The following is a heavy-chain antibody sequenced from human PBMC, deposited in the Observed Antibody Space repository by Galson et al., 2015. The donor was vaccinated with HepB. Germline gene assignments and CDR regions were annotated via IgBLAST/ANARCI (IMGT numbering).Heavy chain of an antibody. CDR2: ISYDGSNK. Sequence: SLRLSCAASGFTFSSYGMHWVRQAPGKGLEWVAVISYDGSNKYYADSVKGRFTISRDNPKNTLYLQMNSLRAEDTAVYYCAKGVYYYDSSGHDAFDIWGQGTMVTVSS. CDR3: AKGVYYYDSSGHDAFDI. CDR1: GFTFSSYG. D-gene: IGHD3-22*01. V-gene: IGHV3-30*18. J-gene: IGHJ3*02.